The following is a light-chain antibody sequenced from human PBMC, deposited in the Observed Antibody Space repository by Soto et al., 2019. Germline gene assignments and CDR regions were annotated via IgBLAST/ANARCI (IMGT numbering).Light chain of an antibody. Sequence: EIVMTQSPATLSVSPGERATLSCRASQTVRNNYLAWYQQKPGQAPRLLIYGASSRAPGIPDRFSGSGSGTEFTLTISSLQSEDSAVYYCQQYENWPQLTFGGGTKVDIK. J-gene: IGKJ4*01. V-gene: IGKV3-15*01. CDR3: QQYENWPQLT. CDR1: QTVRNN. CDR2: GAS.